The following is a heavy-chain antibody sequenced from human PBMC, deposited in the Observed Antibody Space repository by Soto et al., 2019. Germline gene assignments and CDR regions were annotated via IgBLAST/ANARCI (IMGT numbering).Heavy chain of an antibody. CDR3: TTVYYYDSSGDYYYYGMDV. J-gene: IGHJ6*02. D-gene: IGHD3-22*01. V-gene: IGHV3-15*01. CDR1: GFTFSNAW. Sequence: PGGSLRLSCAASGFTFSNAWMSWVRQAPGKGLEWVGRIKSKTDGGTTDYAAPVKGRFTISRDDSKNTLYLQMNSLKTEDTAVYYCTTVYYYDSSGDYYYYGMDVWGQGTTVTVSS. CDR2: IKSKTDGGTT.